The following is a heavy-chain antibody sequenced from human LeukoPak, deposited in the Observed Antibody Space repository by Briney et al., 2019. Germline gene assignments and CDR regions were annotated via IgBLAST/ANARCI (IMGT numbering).Heavy chain of an antibody. CDR1: GFTFSSYA. J-gene: IGHJ6*02. V-gene: IGHV3-30*04. CDR2: ISYDGSNK. D-gene: IGHD4-23*01. Sequence: GGSLRLSCAASGFTFSSYAMHWVRQAPGKELEWVAVISYDGSNKYYADSVKGRFTISRDNSKNTLYLQMNSLRAEDTAVYYCARDTVVIWNYYYGMDVWGQGTTVTVSS. CDR3: ARDTVVIWNYYYGMDV.